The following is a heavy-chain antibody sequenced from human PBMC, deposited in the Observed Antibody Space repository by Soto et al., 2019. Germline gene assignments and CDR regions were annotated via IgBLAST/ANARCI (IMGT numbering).Heavy chain of an antibody. D-gene: IGHD4-17*01. J-gene: IGHJ6*02. CDR2: ISAYNGNT. CDR1: GYTFTSYG. CDR3: ARDSLIKTTVMVLASYYGMDV. Sequence: QVQLVQSGAEVKKPGASVKVSCKASGYTFTSYGISWVRQAPGQGLEWMGWISAYNGNTNYAQKLQGRVTMTTDTSTSTAYMELGSLRSDATAVYYCARDSLIKTTVMVLASYYGMDVWGQGTTVTVSS. V-gene: IGHV1-18*01.